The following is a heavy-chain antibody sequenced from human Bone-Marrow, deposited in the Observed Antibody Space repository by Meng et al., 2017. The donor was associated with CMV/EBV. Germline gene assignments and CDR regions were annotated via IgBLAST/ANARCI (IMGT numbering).Heavy chain of an antibody. CDR3: AREDIVVVPAAMSYYYGMDV. CDR2: ISYDGSNK. V-gene: IGHV3-30-3*01. Sequence: GESLKISCAASGFTFSSYAMHWVRQAPGKGLEWVAVISYDGSNKYYADSVKGRFTISRDNSKNTLYLQMNSLRAEDTAVYYCAREDIVVVPAAMSYYYGMDVWGQGTTVTVSS. D-gene: IGHD2-2*01. J-gene: IGHJ6*02. CDR1: GFTFSSYA.